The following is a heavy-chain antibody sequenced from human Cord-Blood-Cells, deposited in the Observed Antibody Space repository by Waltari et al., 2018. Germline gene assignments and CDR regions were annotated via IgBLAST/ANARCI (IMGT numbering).Heavy chain of an antibody. D-gene: IGHD6-13*01. CDR2: INPNSGGT. V-gene: IGHV1-2*02. CDR1: GYTFTGYY. CDR3: ARVRNRYSSSWYDY. Sequence: QVQLVQSGAEVKNPGASVKVSCKASGYTFTGYYMHWVRPAPGQGLEWMGWINPNSGGTNYAQKFQGRVTMTRDTSISTAYMELSRLRSDDTAVYYCARVRNRYSSSWYDYWGQGTLVTVSS. J-gene: IGHJ4*02.